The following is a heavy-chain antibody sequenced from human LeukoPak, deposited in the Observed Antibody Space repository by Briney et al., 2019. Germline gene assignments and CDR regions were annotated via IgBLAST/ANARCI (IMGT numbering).Heavy chain of an antibody. CDR3: ARDDCSSTSCYNWLDP. CDR2: IYTSGST. D-gene: IGHD2-2*01. V-gene: IGHV4-61*02. J-gene: IGHJ5*02. CDR1: GGSISSGSYY. Sequence: SETLSLTCTASGGSISSGSYYWSWIRQPAGKGLEWIGRIYTSGSTNYNPSLKSRVTISVDTSKNQFSLKLSSVTAADTAVYYCARDDCSSTSCYNWLDPWGQGTLVTVSS.